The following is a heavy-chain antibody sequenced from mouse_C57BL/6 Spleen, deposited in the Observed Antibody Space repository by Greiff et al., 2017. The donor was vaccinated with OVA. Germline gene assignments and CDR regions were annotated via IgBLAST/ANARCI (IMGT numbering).Heavy chain of an antibody. CDR1: GYTFTSYW. CDR3: ARLITTVVEDYAMDY. Sequence: QVQLQQPGAELVKPGASVKMSCKASGYTFTSYWITWVKQRPGQGLEWIGDIYPGSGSTNYNEKFKSKATLTVDTSSSTAYRQLSSLTSEDSAVYYCARLITTVVEDYAMDYWGQGTSVTVSS. J-gene: IGHJ4*01. D-gene: IGHD1-1*01. CDR2: IYPGSGST. V-gene: IGHV1-55*01.